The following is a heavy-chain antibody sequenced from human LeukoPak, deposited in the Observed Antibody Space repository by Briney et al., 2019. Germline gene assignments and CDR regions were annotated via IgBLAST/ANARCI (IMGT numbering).Heavy chain of an antibody. D-gene: IGHD6-19*01. CDR1: GGSISSSTYY. CDR3: ARRGIALTGSWNWYFDL. CDR2: IHYSGST. V-gene: IGHV4-39*01. Sequence: PSETLSLTCTVSGGSISSSTYYWGWIRPPPGKGLEWIGSIHYSGSTYYNPSLKSRVTISVDTSRNQFSLKLSSVIAADTAVYYGARRGIALTGSWNWYFDLWGRGTLVTVSS. J-gene: IGHJ2*01.